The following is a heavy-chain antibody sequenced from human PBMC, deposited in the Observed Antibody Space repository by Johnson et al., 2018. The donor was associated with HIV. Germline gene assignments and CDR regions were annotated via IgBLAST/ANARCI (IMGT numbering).Heavy chain of an antibody. V-gene: IGHV3-13*01. Sequence: VQLVESGGGLVQPGGSLRLSCAASGFTFSSYDMHWVRQATGKGLEWVSGIGTGCDTYYPDSVKGRFTISREHAKNSLYLQMNSLTAGDTAVYYCASAKVIRGAEGWAFEMWGQGTLVTVAS. D-gene: IGHD3-10*01. CDR1: GFTFSSYD. J-gene: IGHJ3*02. CDR2: IGTGCDT. CDR3: ASAKVIRGAEGWAFEM.